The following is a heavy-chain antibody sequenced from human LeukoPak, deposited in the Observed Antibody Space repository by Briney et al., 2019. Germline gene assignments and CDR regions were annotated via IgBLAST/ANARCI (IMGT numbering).Heavy chain of an antibody. J-gene: IGHJ4*02. D-gene: IGHD2-15*01. CDR2: INPSGGST. CDR1: GYTFTSYY. Sequence: ASVKVSCKASGYTFTSYYMHWVRQAPGQGLEWMGIINPSGGSTSYAQKFQGRVTMTRDTSTSTVYMELSSLRSEDTAVYYCARDIVVVVAATYRPGYYFDYWGQGTLVTASS. CDR3: ARDIVVVVAATYRPGYYFDY. V-gene: IGHV1-46*01.